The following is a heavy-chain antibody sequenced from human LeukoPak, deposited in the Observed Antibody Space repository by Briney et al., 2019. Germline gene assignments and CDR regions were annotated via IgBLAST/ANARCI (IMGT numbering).Heavy chain of an antibody. CDR3: ARIPSGDVDTAMVMYYHYGMDV. D-gene: IGHD5-18*01. Sequence: SVKVSCKASGGTFSSHTISWVRQAPEQGLEWMGRIIPLFGIVNYAQKSQDRVTITADKSTSTAYMEVSSLRSEDTAVYYCARIPSGDVDTAMVMYYHYGMDVWGQGTTVTVSS. J-gene: IGHJ6*02. V-gene: IGHV1-69*02. CDR1: GGTFSSHT. CDR2: IIPLFGIV.